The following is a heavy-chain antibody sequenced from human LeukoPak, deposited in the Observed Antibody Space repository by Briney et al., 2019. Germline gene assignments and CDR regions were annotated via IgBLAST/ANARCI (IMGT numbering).Heavy chain of an antibody. V-gene: IGHV3-23*01. CDR1: GFTFSSYA. Sequence: GGSLRLSCAASGFTFSSYAMSWVRQAPGKGLEWVSAISGSGGSTYYADSVKGRFTISRDNSKNTLYLQMNSLRAEDTAVYYCARGPYCSSTSCHPSGYSYYMDVWGKGTTVTVSS. CDR2: ISGSGGST. CDR3: ARGPYCSSTSCHPSGYSYYMDV. D-gene: IGHD2-2*01. J-gene: IGHJ6*03.